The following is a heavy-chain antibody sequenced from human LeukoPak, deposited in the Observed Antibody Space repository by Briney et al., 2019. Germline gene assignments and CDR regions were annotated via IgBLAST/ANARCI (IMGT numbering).Heavy chain of an antibody. CDR1: GFTFSDYY. J-gene: IGHJ4*02. Sequence: LGGSLRLSCAASGFTFSDYYMSWIRQAPGKGLEWVSYISSSSSYTNYADSVKGRFTISRDNAKNSLYLRMNSLRAEDTAVYYCARVHYDILTGYSPHFDYWGQGTLVTVSS. V-gene: IGHV3-11*05. D-gene: IGHD3-9*01. CDR3: ARVHYDILTGYSPHFDY. CDR2: ISSSSSYT.